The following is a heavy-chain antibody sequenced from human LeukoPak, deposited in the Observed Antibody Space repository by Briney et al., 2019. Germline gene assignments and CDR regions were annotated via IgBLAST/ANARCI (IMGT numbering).Heavy chain of an antibody. CDR2: IKQDGSEK. V-gene: IGHV3-7*01. D-gene: IGHD3-3*01. J-gene: IGHJ3*02. CDR1: GFTFSSYW. Sequence: GGSLRLSCAASGFTFSSYWMSWVRQAPGKGLEWVASIKQDGSEKYYVDSVKGRFTISRDNAKNSLYLQMNSLRAEDTAVYYCAREGLQVPAHFGVVRTDAFDIWGQGTMVTVSS. CDR3: AREGLQVPAHFGVVRTDAFDI.